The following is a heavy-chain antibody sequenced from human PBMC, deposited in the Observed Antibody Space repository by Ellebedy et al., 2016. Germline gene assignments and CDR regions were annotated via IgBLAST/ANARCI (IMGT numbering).Heavy chain of an antibody. CDR1: RFSFSNYA. Sequence: GESLKISXAASRFSFSNYAMTWVRQAPGKGLEWVSTISGSDGSIHYAESVKGRFTISRDNSKNTLYLQMNNLRAEDTAVYYCAKDRQVSYWGQGTLVTVSS. J-gene: IGHJ4*02. CDR2: ISGSDGSI. V-gene: IGHV3-23*01. D-gene: IGHD6-6*01. CDR3: AKDRQVSY.